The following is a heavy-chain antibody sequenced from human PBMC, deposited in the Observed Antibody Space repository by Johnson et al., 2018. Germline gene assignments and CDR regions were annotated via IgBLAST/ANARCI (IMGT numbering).Heavy chain of an antibody. V-gene: IGHV1-69*01. CDR1: GGTFSVNA. CDR2: ICPLFATA. CDR3: ARSSVGTRRGGSLMDV. D-gene: IGHD1-7*01. J-gene: IGHJ6*02. Sequence: QVQLVQSGAEVKKAVSSVEVSCKASGGTFSVNAISWVRQAPGQGPEWLGGICPLFATANYAQTFQGSVTITADESTSTAYMELSSLRSEDTAVYYWARSSVGTRRGGSLMDVWGQGTTVTVSS.